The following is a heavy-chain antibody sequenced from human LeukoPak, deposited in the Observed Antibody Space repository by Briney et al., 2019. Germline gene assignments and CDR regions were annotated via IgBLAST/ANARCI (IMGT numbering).Heavy chain of an antibody. D-gene: IGHD3-22*01. CDR1: GYTFNRYG. V-gene: IGHV1-18*01. CDR2: ISPYSGDT. CDR3: ARQVLIVGGRYGMDV. J-gene: IGHJ6*02. Sequence: ASVKVSCKASGYTFNRYGISWVRQAPGQGLEWMGWISPYSGDTEYAQKIQGRVSMTTDTSTSTAYMELRSLRSDDTAVYYCARQVLIVGGRYGMDVWGQGTTVTVSS.